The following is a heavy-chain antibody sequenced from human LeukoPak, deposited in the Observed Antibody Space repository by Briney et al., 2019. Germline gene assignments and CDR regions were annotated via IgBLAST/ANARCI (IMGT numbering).Heavy chain of an antibody. CDR2: ISYDGSNK. Sequence: PGGSLRLSCAASGFTFSSYAMHWVRQAPGKGLEWVAVISYDGSNKYYADSVKGRFTISRDNSKNTLYLQMNSLRAEDTAVYYCARDSSQPPVGGFGELFLGDFDYWGQGTLVTVSS. D-gene: IGHD3-10*01. CDR3: ARDSSQPPVGGFGELFLGDFDY. V-gene: IGHV3-30*04. J-gene: IGHJ4*02. CDR1: GFTFSSYA.